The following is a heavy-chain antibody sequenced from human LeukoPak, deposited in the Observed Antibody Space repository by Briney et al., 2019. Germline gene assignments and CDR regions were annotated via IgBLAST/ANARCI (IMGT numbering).Heavy chain of an antibody. D-gene: IGHD2-2*01. Sequence: GGSLRLSCAGSGFSVSNNYMTWIRQAPGKGLEWVSVTYSGGTTYYADSVEGRFTISRDNSKNTLYLQMNSLRTEDTAVYYCAKEGGLGYCSTTSCAFAHWGRGTLVTVSS. CDR3: AKEGGLGYCSTTSCAFAH. J-gene: IGHJ4*02. V-gene: IGHV3-53*01. CDR2: TYSGGTT. CDR1: GFSVSNNY.